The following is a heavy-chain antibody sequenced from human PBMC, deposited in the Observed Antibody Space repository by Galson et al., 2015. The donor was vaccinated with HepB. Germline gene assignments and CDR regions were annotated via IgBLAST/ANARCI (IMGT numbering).Heavy chain of an antibody. V-gene: IGHV5-51*03. J-gene: IGHJ4*02. D-gene: IGHD4-17*01. CDR2: IYPGDSDT. Sequence: QSGAEVKKPGESLKISCKGSGYSFTSYWIGWVRQMPGKGLEWMGIIYPGDSDTRYSPSFQGQVTISADKSISTAYLQWSSLKASDTAMYYCVRPQSGPTVASHEDHLHSWGQGTLVTVSS. CDR3: VRPQSGPTVASHEDHLHS. CDR1: GYSFTSYW.